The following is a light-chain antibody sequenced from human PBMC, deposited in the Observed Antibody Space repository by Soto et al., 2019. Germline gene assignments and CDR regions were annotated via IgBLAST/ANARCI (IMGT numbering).Light chain of an antibody. CDR2: RTS. CDR3: QQYGSSPLT. V-gene: IGKV3-20*01. J-gene: IGKJ4*01. CDR1: QSVGSSY. Sequence: EIVLTQSPGTLSLSPGERATLSCRASQSVGSSYLAWYQQKPGQAPRLLIYRTSNRATGIPDRFSGSGSGTDFTLTISRLEPEDFAVYYCQQYGSSPLTLGGGTKVDIK.